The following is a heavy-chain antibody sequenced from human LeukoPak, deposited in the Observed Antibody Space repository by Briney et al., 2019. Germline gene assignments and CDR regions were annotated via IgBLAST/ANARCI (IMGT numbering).Heavy chain of an antibody. CDR2: IIPILGIA. CDR3: AKDCGGDCEKSYAFDY. CDR1: GGTFSSYA. V-gene: IGHV1-69*04. Sequence: ASVKVSCKASGGTFSSYAISWVRQAPGQGLEWMGRIIPILGIANYAQKFQGRVTITADKSTSTAYMELSSLRSEDTAVYYCAKDCGGDCEKSYAFDYWGQGTLVTVSS. D-gene: IGHD2-21*02. J-gene: IGHJ4*02.